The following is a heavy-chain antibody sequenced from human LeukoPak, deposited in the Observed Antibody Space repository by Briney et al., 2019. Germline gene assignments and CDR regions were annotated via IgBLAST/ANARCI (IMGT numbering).Heavy chain of an antibody. Sequence: GESLRLSCAASGFTFSNYWMHWVRQAPGKGLVWVSRIKSDGSSTNYADSVKGRFTISRDNAKNTLYLQMNSLRAEDTGVYYCARDEYSSSYMDVWGKGTTVTVSS. CDR3: ARDEYSSSYMDV. J-gene: IGHJ6*03. CDR2: IKSDGSST. V-gene: IGHV3-74*01. CDR1: GFTFSNYW. D-gene: IGHD6-6*01.